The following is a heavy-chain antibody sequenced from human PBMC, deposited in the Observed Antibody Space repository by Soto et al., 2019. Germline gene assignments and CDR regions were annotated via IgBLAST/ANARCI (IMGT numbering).Heavy chain of an antibody. CDR3: ARDSERVQLWSSLPYYFDY. J-gene: IGHJ4*02. CDR2: ISYDGSNK. CDR1: GFTFSSYA. Sequence: GGSLRLSCAASGFTFSSYAMHWVRQAPGKGLEWVAVISYDGSNKYYADSVKGRFTISRDNSKNTLYLHMNSLRAEDTAVYYCARDSERVQLWSSLPYYFDYWGQGTLVTVSS. D-gene: IGHD5-18*01. V-gene: IGHV3-30-3*01.